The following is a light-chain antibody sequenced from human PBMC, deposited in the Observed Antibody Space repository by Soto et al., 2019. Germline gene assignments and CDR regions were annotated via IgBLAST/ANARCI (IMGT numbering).Light chain of an antibody. Sequence: IVLTQSPGTLSLSPGERATFSCRASQSVSSSYLAWYQQKPGQTPRVLIYGAARRATGIPDRFSGSGSGTDFTLSISRLEPEDFAVYYCQHYGSSTSITFGQGTRLESK. V-gene: IGKV3-20*01. CDR1: QSVSSSY. CDR2: GAA. CDR3: QHYGSSTSIT. J-gene: IGKJ5*01.